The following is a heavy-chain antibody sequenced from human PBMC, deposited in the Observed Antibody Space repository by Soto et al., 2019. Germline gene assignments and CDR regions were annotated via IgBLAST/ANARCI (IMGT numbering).Heavy chain of an antibody. CDR1: GGSISSYY. CDR2: VYYSGNT. V-gene: IGHV4-4*07. J-gene: IGHJ6*02. Sequence: ETLSLTCTVSGGSISSYYWSWIRQPAGKGLELIGRVYYSGNTNYNPSLESRVTMSADTSENQVSLKLRSVTAADTAVYYCARDYYGSASYDKYEYYGMDVWGQGTTVTVSS. CDR3: ARDYYGSASYDKYEYYGMDV. D-gene: IGHD3-10*01.